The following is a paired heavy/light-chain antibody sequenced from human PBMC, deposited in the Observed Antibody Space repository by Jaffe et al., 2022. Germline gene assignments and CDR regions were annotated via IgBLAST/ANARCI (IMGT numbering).Heavy chain of an antibody. CDR1: GGSFSGYY. V-gene: IGHV4-34*01. Sequence: QVQLQQWGAGLLKPSETLSLTCAVYGGSFSGYYWSWIRQPPGKGLEWIGEINHSGSTNYNPSLKSRVTISVDTSKNQFSLKLSSVTAADTAVYYCARAFRGITGTGKPREAYYYYYMDVWGKGTTVTVSS. CDR3: ARAFRGITGTGKPREAYYYYYMDV. CDR2: INHSGST. J-gene: IGHJ6*03. D-gene: IGHD1-20*01.
Light chain of an antibody. CDR1: SSNIGNNY. CDR3: GTWDSSLSAGGV. Sequence: QSVLTQPPSVSAAPGQKVTISCSGSSSNIGNNYVSWYQQLPGTAPKLLIYENNKRPSGIPDRFSGSKSGTSATLGITGLQTGDEADYYCGTWDSSLSAGGVFGGGTKLTVL. V-gene: IGLV1-51*02. J-gene: IGLJ3*02. CDR2: ENN.